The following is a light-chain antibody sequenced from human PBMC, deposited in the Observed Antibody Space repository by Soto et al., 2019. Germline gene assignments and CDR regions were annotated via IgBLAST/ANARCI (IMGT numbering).Light chain of an antibody. Sequence: QSVLTQPPSASGSPGQSVTISCTGTSSDVGGYNYVSWNQQHPGKAPKLMIYEVSKRPSGVPDRFSGSKSGNTASLTVSGLQAEDEADYYCSSYAGSNVYVFGTGTKVTVL. CDR2: EVS. CDR1: SSDVGGYNY. CDR3: SSYAGSNVYV. J-gene: IGLJ1*01. V-gene: IGLV2-8*01.